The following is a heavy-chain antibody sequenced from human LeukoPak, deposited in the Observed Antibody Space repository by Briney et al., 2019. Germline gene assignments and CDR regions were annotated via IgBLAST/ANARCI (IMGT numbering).Heavy chain of an antibody. Sequence: SQTLSLTCAISGDSVSSNNAAWNWIRQSPSRGLEWLGRIYYRSKWFNDYAVSVKSRITINPDTSKNQFSLQLNSMTPEDTAIYYCAREAVTDPYYFDYWGQGTLVTVSS. D-gene: IGHD6-19*01. CDR3: AREAVTDPYYFDY. CDR2: IYYRSKWFN. V-gene: IGHV6-1*01. J-gene: IGHJ4*02. CDR1: GDSVSSNNAA.